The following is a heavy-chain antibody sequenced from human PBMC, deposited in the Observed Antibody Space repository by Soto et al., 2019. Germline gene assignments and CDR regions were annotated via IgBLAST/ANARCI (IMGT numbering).Heavy chain of an antibody. CDR2: ISSSSSTI. CDR1: GFTFSSYS. J-gene: IGHJ6*02. Sequence: GGSLRLSCAASGFTFSSYSMNWVRQAPGKGLEWVSYISSSSSTIYYADSVKGRFTISRDNAKNSLYLQMNSLRDEDTAVYYCARDDRIHPRYYYYGMDVWGQGTTVTVSS. V-gene: IGHV3-48*02. CDR3: ARDDRIHPRYYYYGMDV. D-gene: IGHD2-15*01.